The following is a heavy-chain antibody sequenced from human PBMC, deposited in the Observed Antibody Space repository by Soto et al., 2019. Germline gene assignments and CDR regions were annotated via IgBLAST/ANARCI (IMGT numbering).Heavy chain of an antibody. Sequence: SETLSLTCTVTGGSISSYYWSWIRQPPGKGLEWIGYIYYSGSTNYNPSLKSRVTISVDTSKNQFSLKLSSVTAADTAVYCCARAELQQLEVWFDPWGQGTLVTV. V-gene: IGHV4-59*01. CDR3: ARAELQQLEVWFDP. CDR1: GGSISSYY. D-gene: IGHD6-13*01. J-gene: IGHJ5*02. CDR2: IYYSGST.